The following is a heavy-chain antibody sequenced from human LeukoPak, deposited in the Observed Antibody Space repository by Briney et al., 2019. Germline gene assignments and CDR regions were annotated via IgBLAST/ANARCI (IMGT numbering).Heavy chain of an antibody. V-gene: IGHV2-5*02. D-gene: IGHD2-15*01. CDR3: TYRLGLYFSDV. CDR1: GFSLDTTGVY. Sequence: SGPTLVKPTQTLTVTCSFSGFSLDTTGVYVGWVRQPPGKALECLGLIYWDGDERYNPSLNNRVTIIKDTSKNLVVLAMTNVGPLDTATCYCTYRLGLYFSDVWGRGTLVTVSS. CDR2: IYWDGDE. J-gene: IGHJ2*01.